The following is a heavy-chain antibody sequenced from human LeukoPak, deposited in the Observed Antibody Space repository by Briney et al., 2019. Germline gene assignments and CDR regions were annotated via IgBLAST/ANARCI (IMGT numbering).Heavy chain of an antibody. D-gene: IGHD2-2*02. CDR2: IRYGGSNK. J-gene: IGHJ3*02. Sequence: GGSLRLSCAASGFTFSSYGMPWVRQAPGKGLEWVAFIRYGGSNKYYADSVKGRFTISRDNSKNTLYLQMNSLRAEDTAVYYCAKEGQYCSSTSCYNPTNAFDIWGQGTMVTVSS. CDR1: GFTFSSYG. V-gene: IGHV3-30*02. CDR3: AKEGQYCSSTSCYNPTNAFDI.